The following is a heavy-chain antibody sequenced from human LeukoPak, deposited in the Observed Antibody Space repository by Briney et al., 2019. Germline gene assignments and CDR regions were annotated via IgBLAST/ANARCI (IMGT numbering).Heavy chain of an antibody. CDR1: GGSFSGYY. CDR2: INHSGST. CDR3: ARHSGGSYVFAFDI. Sequence: SETLSLTCAVYGGSFSGYYWSWIRQPPGKGLEWIGEINHSGSTYYNPSLKSRVTTSVGTSKNQFSLKLSSVTAPDTAVYYCARHSGGSYVFAFDIWGQGTMVTVSS. J-gene: IGHJ3*02. V-gene: IGHV4-34*01. D-gene: IGHD2-15*01.